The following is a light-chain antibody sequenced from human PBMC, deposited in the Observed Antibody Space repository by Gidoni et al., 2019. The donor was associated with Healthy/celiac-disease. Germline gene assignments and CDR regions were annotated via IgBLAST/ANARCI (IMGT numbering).Light chain of an antibody. CDR3: QQYNSSPTYT. V-gene: IGKV3-15*01. CDR1: QSVSSN. Sequence: EIVLTQSLATLSVSPGERATISCRASQSVSSNLAWYQQKPGQATRLLIYGASTRATGIPSRFSGSGSGTEFTLTISSLQSEDFAVYYCQQYNSSPTYTFGQGTKVEIK. CDR2: GAS. J-gene: IGKJ1*01.